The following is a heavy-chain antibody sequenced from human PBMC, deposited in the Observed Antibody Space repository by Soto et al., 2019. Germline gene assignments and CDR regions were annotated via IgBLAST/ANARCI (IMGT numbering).Heavy chain of an antibody. CDR3: ARAPYDSSGYVIYYFDY. J-gene: IGHJ4*02. CDR2: ISSSSSTI. CDR1: GFTFSSYS. V-gene: IGHV3-48*02. Sequence: EVQLVESGGGLVQPGGSLRLSCAASGFTFSSYSMNCGRQAPVKGLEWVSYISSSSSTIYYADSVKGRFTISRDNAKNSLYLQMNSLRDEDTAVYYCARAPYDSSGYVIYYFDYWGQGTLVTVSS. D-gene: IGHD3-22*01.